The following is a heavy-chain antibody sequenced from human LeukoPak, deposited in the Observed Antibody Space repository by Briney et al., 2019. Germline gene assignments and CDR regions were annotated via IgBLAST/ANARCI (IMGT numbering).Heavy chain of an antibody. CDR1: GFTFTSSA. D-gene: IGHD1-14*01. J-gene: IGHJ6*02. CDR3: AVNQISYYGMDV. CDR2: IVVGSGNT. V-gene: IGHV1-58*02. Sequence: SVKVSCKASGFTFTSSAMQWVRQARGQRLEWIGWIVVGSGNTNYAQKFQERVTITRDMSTSTASMELSSLRSEDTAVYYCAVNQISYYGMDVWGQGTTVTVSS.